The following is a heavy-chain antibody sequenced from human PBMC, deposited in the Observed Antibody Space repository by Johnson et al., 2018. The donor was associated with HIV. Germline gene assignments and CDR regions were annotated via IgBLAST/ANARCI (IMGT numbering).Heavy chain of an antibody. J-gene: IGHJ3*02. CDR1: GFTFSNAW. D-gene: IGHD5-18*01. Sequence: VQLVESGGGLVKPGRSLRLSCAASGFTFSNAWMSWVRQAPGKGLEWVGRIKSITDGGTKDYAAPVHARFTLSRDDSKNTLYLQMNSLKTEDTAVYYCTAEAGIELWLIDAFDIWGQGTMVTVSS. V-gene: IGHV3-15*01. CDR3: TAEAGIELWLIDAFDI. CDR2: IKSITDGGTK.